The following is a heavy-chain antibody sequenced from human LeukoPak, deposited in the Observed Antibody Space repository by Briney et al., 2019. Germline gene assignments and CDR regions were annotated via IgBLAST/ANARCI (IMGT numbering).Heavy chain of an antibody. D-gene: IGHD4-23*01. V-gene: IGHV1-69*13. CDR1: GYTFTSYG. CDR2: IIPISGTA. Sequence: GASVKVSCKASGYTFTSYGISWVRQAPGQGLEWMGGIIPISGTANYAQKFQGRVTITADESTSTAYMELSSLRSEDTAVYYCARPHYGGNGDAFDIWGQGTMVTVSS. J-gene: IGHJ3*02. CDR3: ARPHYGGNGDAFDI.